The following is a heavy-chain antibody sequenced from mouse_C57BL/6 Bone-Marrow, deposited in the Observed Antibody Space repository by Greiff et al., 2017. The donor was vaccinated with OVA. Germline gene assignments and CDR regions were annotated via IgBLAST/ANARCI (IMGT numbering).Heavy chain of an antibody. D-gene: IGHD4-1*01. CDR2: IDPSDSYT. CDR3: ARPLGG. Sequence: QVQLQQSGAELVKPGASVKLSCKASGYTFTSYWMQWVKQRPGQGLEWIGEIDPSDSYTNYNQKFKGKATLTVDTSSSTAYMQLSSLTSEDSAVDYCARPLGGWGQGTTLTVSS. CDR1: GYTFTSYW. J-gene: IGHJ2*01. V-gene: IGHV1-50*01.